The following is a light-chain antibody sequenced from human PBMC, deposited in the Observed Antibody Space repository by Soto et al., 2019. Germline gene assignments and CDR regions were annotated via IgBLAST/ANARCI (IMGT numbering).Light chain of an antibody. CDR2: GAS. J-gene: IGKJ4*01. V-gene: IGKV3-15*01. CDR3: QQYNNWPPLT. Sequence: EIVMTQSPATLSVSPGERATLSCRASQSVSSNLAWYQQKPGQAPRLLIYGASTRATAIPARFSGSGSGAEFTLTISSLQSEHFAVYYCQQYNNWPPLTFGGGTKVEIK. CDR1: QSVSSN.